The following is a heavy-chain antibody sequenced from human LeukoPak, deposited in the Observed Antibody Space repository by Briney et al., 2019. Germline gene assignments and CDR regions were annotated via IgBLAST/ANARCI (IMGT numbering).Heavy chain of an antibody. V-gene: IGHV3-48*04. J-gene: IGHJ4*02. CDR2: ISSTSSTK. D-gene: IGHD3-10*01. CDR1: GFIFSSYS. Sequence: GGSLRLSCAGSGFIFSSYSLNWVRQAPGKGLEWVSYISSTSSTKYYADSVKGRFTISRDNAKNSLYLQMNSLRAEDTAVYYCAREGHYYGSGSSLYYFDYWGQGTLVTVSS. CDR3: AREGHYYGSGSSLYYFDY.